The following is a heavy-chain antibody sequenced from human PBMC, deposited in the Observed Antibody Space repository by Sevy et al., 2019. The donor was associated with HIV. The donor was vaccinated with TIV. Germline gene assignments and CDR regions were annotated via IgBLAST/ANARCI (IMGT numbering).Heavy chain of an antibody. CDR3: TTDLGFYSSK. Sequence: GGSLRLSCAASGITFSSAWMSWVRLVPGKGLEWLGRIKSETDGGAADYAAAVKGRFTISRDDSKETLYIQLNSLKTEDTAVYYCTTDLGFYSSKWGQGTLVTVSS. V-gene: IGHV3-15*01. J-gene: IGHJ4*02. CDR1: GITFSSAW. D-gene: IGHD4-4*01. CDR2: IKSETDGGAA.